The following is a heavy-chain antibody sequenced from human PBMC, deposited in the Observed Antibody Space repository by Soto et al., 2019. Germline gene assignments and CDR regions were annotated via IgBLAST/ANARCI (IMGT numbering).Heavy chain of an antibody. Sequence: QVQLVESGAGVVQPGRSLRLSCAASGFTFSSYAMHWVRQAPGKGLEWVAVISYDGSNKYYADSVKGRFTISRDNSKNTLYLQMNSLRAEDTAGYYCARGHYYYGMDVWGQGTTVTVS. V-gene: IGHV3-30-3*01. CDR3: ARGHYYYGMDV. J-gene: IGHJ6*02. CDR2: ISYDGSNK. CDR1: GFTFSSYA.